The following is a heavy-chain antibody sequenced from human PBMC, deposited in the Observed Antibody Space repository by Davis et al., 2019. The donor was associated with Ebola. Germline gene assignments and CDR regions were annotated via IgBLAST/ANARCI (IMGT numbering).Heavy chain of an antibody. CDR3: ARERYFDWLPRYYFDY. V-gene: IGHV4-34*01. D-gene: IGHD3-9*01. CDR1: GGSSSDYY. CDR2: NNHSGST. Sequence: SETLSLTCALYGGSSSDYYWSWIRQPPEKGLEWIGENNHSGSTNYNPSLKSRVTISVETSKNQFSLKLSSVTAADTAVYYCARERYFDWLPRYYFDYWGQGTLVTVSS. J-gene: IGHJ4*02.